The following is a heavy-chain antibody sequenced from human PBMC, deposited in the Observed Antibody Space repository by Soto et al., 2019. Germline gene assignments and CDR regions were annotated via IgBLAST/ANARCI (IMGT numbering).Heavy chain of an antibody. CDR2: ISAYNGNT. CDR3: ARAPVLVGATTADY. D-gene: IGHD1-26*01. J-gene: IGHJ4*02. Sequence: ASVKVSCKASGYTFTSYGISWVRQAPGQGLEWMGWISAYNGNTNYAQKLQGRVTVTTDTSTSTAYMELRSLRSDDTAVYYCARAPVLVGATTADYWGQGTLVTVSS. V-gene: IGHV1-18*04. CDR1: GYTFTSYG.